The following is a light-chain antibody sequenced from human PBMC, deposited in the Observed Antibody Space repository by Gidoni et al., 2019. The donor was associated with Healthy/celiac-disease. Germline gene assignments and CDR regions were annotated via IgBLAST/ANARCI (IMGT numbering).Light chain of an antibody. V-gene: IGKV3-11*01. J-gene: IGKJ2*01. CDR2: DAS. CDR1: PRVSSY. CDR3: QQRSNWPPMYT. Sequence: EIVLTQSPATLSLSPGERATSSCRASPRVSSYLAWYQQKPGQSPRLLIYDASKGATGIPARFSGSGSGTDVTLTIRSLEPEDFAVYYCQQRSNWPPMYTFGQGTKLEIK.